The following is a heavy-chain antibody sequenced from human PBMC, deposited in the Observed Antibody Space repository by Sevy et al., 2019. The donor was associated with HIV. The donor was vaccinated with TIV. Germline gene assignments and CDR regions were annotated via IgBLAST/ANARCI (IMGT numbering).Heavy chain of an antibody. CDR3: ARVGIAAAGGAFDI. J-gene: IGHJ3*02. V-gene: IGHV4-59*01. CDR1: GGSISNYY. CDR2: IYYSGST. Sequence: SETLSLTCTVSGGSISNYYWSWIRRSPGKGLEWIGCIYYSGSTNYNPSLKSRVTISVDTSKNQFSLKLSSVTAADTAVYYCARVGIAAAGGAFDIWGQGTMVTVSS. D-gene: IGHD6-13*01.